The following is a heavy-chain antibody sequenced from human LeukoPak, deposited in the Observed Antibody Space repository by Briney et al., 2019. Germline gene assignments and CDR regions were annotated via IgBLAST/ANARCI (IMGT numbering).Heavy chain of an antibody. Sequence: PGGSLRLSCAASGFTFSNAWMSWVRQAPGKGLEWVSAISGSAGSTYYADSVKGRFTISRDNSKNTLYLQMNSPKAEDTAVYYCAKDRMNWGATVTTCLDYWGQGTLVTVSS. CDR3: AKDRMNWGATVTTCLDY. CDR1: GFTFSNAW. CDR2: ISGSAGST. J-gene: IGHJ4*02. V-gene: IGHV3-23*01. D-gene: IGHD4-17*01.